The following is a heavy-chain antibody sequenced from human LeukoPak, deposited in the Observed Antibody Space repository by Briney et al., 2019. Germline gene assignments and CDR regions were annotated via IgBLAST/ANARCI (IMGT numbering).Heavy chain of an antibody. CDR2: ISSSGSTI. D-gene: IGHD3-3*02. CDR1: GFTFSSYG. Sequence: GGSLRLSCAASGFTFSSYGMNWVRQAPGKGLEWVSYISSSGSTIYYANSVKGRFTISRDNARNSLYLQMNSLRDEDTAVYYCARDFSAPLPLWGRSTLVTVSS. V-gene: IGHV3-48*02. J-gene: IGHJ2*01. CDR3: ARDFSAPLPL.